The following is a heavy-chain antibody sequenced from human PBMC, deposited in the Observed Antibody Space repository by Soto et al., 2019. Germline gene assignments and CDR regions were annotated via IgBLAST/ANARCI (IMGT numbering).Heavy chain of an antibody. CDR1: GFTFSSYA. Sequence: EVQLLESGGGLVQPGGSLRLSCAASGFTFSSYAMSWVRQAPGKGLEWVSVISGSGDSTNYADSVKDRFTISRDNSKNSLYLQMNSLRVEDTDVYYCAKSSTWAHYYYMDVWGKGTTVTVSS. J-gene: IGHJ6*03. CDR3: AKSSTWAHYYYMDV. V-gene: IGHV3-23*01. D-gene: IGHD2-2*01. CDR2: ISGSGDST.